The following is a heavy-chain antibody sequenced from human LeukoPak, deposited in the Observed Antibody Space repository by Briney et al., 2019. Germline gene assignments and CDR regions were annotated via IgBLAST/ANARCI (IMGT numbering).Heavy chain of an antibody. Sequence: SETLSLTCTVSGGSISSYYWSWIRQPPGKGLEWIGYIYYSGSTNYNPSLKSRVTISVDTSKNKFSLKLSSVTAADTAVYYCARAGSSSWYNWFDPWGQGTLVTVSS. CDR3: ARAGSSSWYNWFDP. CDR1: GGSISSYY. D-gene: IGHD6-13*01. CDR2: IYYSGST. J-gene: IGHJ5*02. V-gene: IGHV4-59*01.